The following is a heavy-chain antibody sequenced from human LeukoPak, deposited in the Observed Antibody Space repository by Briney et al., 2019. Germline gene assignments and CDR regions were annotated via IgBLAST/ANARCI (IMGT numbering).Heavy chain of an antibody. CDR3: AKSITGTTLDYYGMDV. D-gene: IGHD1-20*01. Sequence: PGRSLRLSCAASGFTFSSYGMHWVRQAPGKGLEWVAVISYDGSNKYYADSVKGRFTISRDNSKNTLYLQMNSLRAEDTAVYYCAKSITGTTLDYYGMDVWGQGTTVTVSS. CDR1: GFTFSSYG. V-gene: IGHV3-30*18. CDR2: ISYDGSNK. J-gene: IGHJ6*02.